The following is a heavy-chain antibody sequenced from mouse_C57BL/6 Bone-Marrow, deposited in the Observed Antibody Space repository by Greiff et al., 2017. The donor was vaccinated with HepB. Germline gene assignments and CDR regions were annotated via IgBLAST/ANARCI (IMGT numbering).Heavy chain of an antibody. CDR2: IYPGSGNT. D-gene: IGHD2-1*01. CDR1: GYSFTSYY. V-gene: IGHV1-66*01. CDR3: AWGNYVFWVAY. J-gene: IGHJ3*01. Sequence: QVQLQHSGPELVKPGASVKISCKASGYSFTSYYIHWVKQRPGQGLEWIGWIYPGSGNTKYNEKFKGKATLTADTSSSTAYMQLSSLTSEDSAVYYCAWGNYVFWVAYWGQGTLVTVSA.